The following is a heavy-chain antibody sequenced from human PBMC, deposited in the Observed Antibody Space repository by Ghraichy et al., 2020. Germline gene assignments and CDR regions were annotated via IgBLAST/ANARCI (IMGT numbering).Heavy chain of an antibody. CDR3: ASGYYDSSGYYGTFDY. D-gene: IGHD3-22*01. CDR2: IYYSGST. J-gene: IGHJ4*02. CDR1: GGSISSSSYY. Sequence: SETLSLTCTVSGGSISSSSYYWGWIRQPPGKGLEWIGSIYYSGSTYYNPSLKSRVTISVDTSKNQFSLKLSSVTAADTAVYYCASGYYDSSGYYGTFDYWGQGTLVTVSS. V-gene: IGHV4-39*01.